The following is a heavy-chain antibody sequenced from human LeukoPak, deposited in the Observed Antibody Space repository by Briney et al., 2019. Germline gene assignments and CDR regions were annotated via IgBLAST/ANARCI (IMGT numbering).Heavy chain of an antibody. V-gene: IGHV3-48*04. Sequence: GGSLRLSCAASGFTFNNYNMNWVRQAPGKGLEWVSYITLSSTTIYYADSVKGRFTISRDNAKNSLYLQMNSLRAEDTAVYYCARGIWWIQLWTHFDYWGQGTLVTVSS. CDR1: GFTFNNYN. CDR2: ITLSSTTI. CDR3: ARGIWWIQLWTHFDY. D-gene: IGHD5-18*01. J-gene: IGHJ4*02.